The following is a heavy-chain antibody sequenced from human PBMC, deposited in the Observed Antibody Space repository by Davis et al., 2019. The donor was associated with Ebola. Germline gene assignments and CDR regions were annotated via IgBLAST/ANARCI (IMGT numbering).Heavy chain of an antibody. CDR3: ARRRRGGYDFWSGYLTAFDY. J-gene: IGHJ4*02. Sequence: SETLSLTCAVYAGSFSDYYWSWIRQPPGKGLEWIGEINHSGSTNYNPSLKSRVTISVDTSKNQFSLKLSSVTAADTAVYYCARRRRGGYDFWSGYLTAFDYWGQGTLVTVSS. CDR1: AGSFSDYY. CDR2: INHSGST. D-gene: IGHD3-3*01. V-gene: IGHV4-34*01.